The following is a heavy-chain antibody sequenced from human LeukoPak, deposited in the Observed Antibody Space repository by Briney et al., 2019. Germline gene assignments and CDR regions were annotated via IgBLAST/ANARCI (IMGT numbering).Heavy chain of an antibody. CDR1: GFTFSSYE. J-gene: IGHJ6*02. CDR2: ISSSGSTI. Sequence: GGSLRLSCAAPGFTFSSYEMNWVRQAPGKGLEWVSYISSSGSTIYYADSVKGRFTISRDNAKNSLYLQMNSLRAEDTAVYYCARARITETRYYYYGMDVWGQGTTVTVSS. CDR3: ARARITETRYYYYGMDV. V-gene: IGHV3-48*03. D-gene: IGHD3-10*01.